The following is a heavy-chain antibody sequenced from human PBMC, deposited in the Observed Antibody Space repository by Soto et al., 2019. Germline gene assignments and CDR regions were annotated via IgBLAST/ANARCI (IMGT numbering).Heavy chain of an antibody. D-gene: IGHD3-9*01. Sequence: ASVKVSCKASGYTFTGYYMHWVRQAPGQGLEWMGWINPNSGGTNYAQKFQGWVTMTRDTSKNQFSLKLSSVTAADTAVYYCARHLRYFDWLHYYYGMDVWGQGTTVTVSS. CDR2: INPNSGGT. CDR3: ARHLRYFDWLHYYYGMDV. V-gene: IGHV1-2*04. J-gene: IGHJ6*02. CDR1: GYTFTGYY.